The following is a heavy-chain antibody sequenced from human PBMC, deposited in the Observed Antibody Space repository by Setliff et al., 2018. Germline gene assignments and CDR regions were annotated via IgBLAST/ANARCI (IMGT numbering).Heavy chain of an antibody. CDR3: VREGVDTRSSTDYRYYMDV. Sequence: GASVKVSCKASGDTFRSHGISWVRQAPGQGLEWMGGTIPMFGSTSYAQKFQGRVTIITDESTTTAYMELSSLGSEDTAVYYCVREGVDTRSSTDYRYYMDVWGKGTTVTVSS. J-gene: IGHJ6*03. CDR2: TIPMFGST. D-gene: IGHD5-18*01. V-gene: IGHV1-69*05. CDR1: GDTFRSHG.